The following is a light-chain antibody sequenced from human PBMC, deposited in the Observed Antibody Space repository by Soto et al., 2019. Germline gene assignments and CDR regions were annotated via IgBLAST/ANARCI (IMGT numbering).Light chain of an antibody. CDR2: AAS. V-gene: IGKV1-39*01. CDR1: QIISTY. CDR3: QQSFNLPLT. Sequence: DIQXTHGRSSLSAVVGYRVTITCRASQIISTYLNWHQKRPRLAXRXXXYAASTLTSGAPTRLSGSGSATDFTIKISSMPPEDFATYFCQQSFNLPLTVCRGTLVDI. J-gene: IGKJ4*01.